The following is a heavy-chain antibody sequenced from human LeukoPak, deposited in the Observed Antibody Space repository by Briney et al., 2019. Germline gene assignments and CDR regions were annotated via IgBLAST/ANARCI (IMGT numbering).Heavy chain of an antibody. D-gene: IGHD6-13*01. V-gene: IGHV4-34*01. CDR1: GGSFSGYY. J-gene: IGHJ6*02. CDR2: IKHSGST. CDR3: ARGAGTQYSSSWSYYYYGMDV. Sequence: SETLSLTCAVYGGSFSGYYWSWIRQPPGKGLEWIGEIKHSGSTNYNPSLKSRVTISVDTSKNQFSLKLSSVTAADTAVYYCARGAGTQYSSSWSYYYYGMDVWGQGTTVTVSS.